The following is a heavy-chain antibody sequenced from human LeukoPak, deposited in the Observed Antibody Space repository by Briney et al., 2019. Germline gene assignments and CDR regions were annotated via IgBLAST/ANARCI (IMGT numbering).Heavy chain of an antibody. CDR3: ARSPRGYSSGYHSNHFDY. CDR2: IGSGSSYI. CDR1: GFTLGSYS. J-gene: IGHJ4*02. D-gene: IGHD5-18*01. Sequence: AGRSLRRACAASGFTLGSYSMNWVRQAPGRGLEWVSSIGSGSSYIYYADSVKGRFTISRDNATNSLYLQMNSLRAEDTAVYYCARSPRGYSSGYHSNHFDYWGQGTLVTVSS. V-gene: IGHV3-21*01.